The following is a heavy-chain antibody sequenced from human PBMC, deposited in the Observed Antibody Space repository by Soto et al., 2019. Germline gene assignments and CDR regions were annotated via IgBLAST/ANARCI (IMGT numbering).Heavy chain of an antibody. J-gene: IGHJ4*02. CDR1: GGSISSGDYY. CDR2: IYYSGST. Sequence: QVQLQESGPGLVKPSQTLSLTCTVSGGSISSGDYYWSWIRPPPGKGLEWIGYIYYSGSTYYNPSLKSRVTISVDTSKNQFSLKLSSVTAADTAVYYCAREMTTGKIGVDYWGQGTLVTVSS. D-gene: IGHD4-17*01. V-gene: IGHV4-30-4*01. CDR3: AREMTTGKIGVDY.